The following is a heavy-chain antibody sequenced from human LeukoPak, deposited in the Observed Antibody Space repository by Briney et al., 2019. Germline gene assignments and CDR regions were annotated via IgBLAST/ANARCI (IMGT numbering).Heavy chain of an antibody. CDR1: GGTFSSYA. D-gene: IGHD3-3*01. J-gene: IGHJ3*02. CDR3: ARELDITIFGVVKSSAFDI. V-gene: IGHV1-69*13. CDR2: IIPIFGTA. Sequence: SVKVSCKASGGTFSSYAISWVRQAPGQGLEWMGGIIPIFGTANYAQKFQGRVTITADESTSTAYMELSSLRSEDTAVYYCARELDITIFGVVKSSAFDIWGQGTMVTVSS.